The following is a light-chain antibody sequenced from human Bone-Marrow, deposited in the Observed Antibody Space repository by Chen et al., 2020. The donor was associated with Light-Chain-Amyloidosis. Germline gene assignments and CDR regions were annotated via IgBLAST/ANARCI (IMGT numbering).Light chain of an antibody. J-gene: IGLJ2*01. V-gene: IGLV3-25*03. CDR3: QSADSSCTYEVI. CDR2: RDT. CDR1: DLPTKY. Sequence: SYELTQPPSVSVSPGQTARITCSGDDLPTKYAYWYQQKPGQAPVLVIHRDTERPSGISERFSGSSSGTTATLTISGVQAVDEADYHCQSADSSCTYEVIFGGGTKLTVL.